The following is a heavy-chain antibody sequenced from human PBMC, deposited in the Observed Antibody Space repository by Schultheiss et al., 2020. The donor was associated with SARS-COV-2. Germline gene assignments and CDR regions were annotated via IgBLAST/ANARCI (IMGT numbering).Heavy chain of an antibody. CDR3: AREGIAVAGLDY. V-gene: IGHV3-7*01. CDR1: GFTFSSYA. CDR2: IKQDGSEK. D-gene: IGHD6-19*01. J-gene: IGHJ4*02. Sequence: GGSLRLSCAASGFTFSSYAMSWVRQPPGKGLEWVANIKQDGSEKYYVDSVKGRFTISRDNAKNSLYLQMNSLRAEDTAVYYCAREGIAVAGLDYWGQGTLVTVSS.